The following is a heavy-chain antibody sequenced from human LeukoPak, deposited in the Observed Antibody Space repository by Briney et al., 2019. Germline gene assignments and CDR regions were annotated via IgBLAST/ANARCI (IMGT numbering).Heavy chain of an antibody. CDR2: ISHSGST. CDR1: GGSISSYY. D-gene: IGHD2-15*01. J-gene: IGHJ4*02. V-gene: IGHV4-59*08. Sequence: SETLSLTCAVSGGSISSYYLSWIRQPPGKGLEWIGYISHSGSTNYNASLERRGTILVDTSDKQFLVKLMYVTAADTAVYYCASHGKGGRAFDYWGQGTLVTVSS. CDR3: ASHGKGGRAFDY.